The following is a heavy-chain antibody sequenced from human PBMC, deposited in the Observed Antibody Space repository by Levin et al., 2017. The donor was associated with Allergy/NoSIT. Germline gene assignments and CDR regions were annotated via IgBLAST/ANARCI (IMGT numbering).Heavy chain of an antibody. CDR2: ITSDGTNI. CDR3: ARGAQDY. Sequence: GGSLRLSCAASGFTFSTYGMQWVRQAPGKGLEWVALITSDGTNIYYADSVKGRFTISRDNSKNTVSLQMTFLRPEDTAFYYCARGAQDYWGQGTLVSVSS. CDR1: GFTFSTYG. D-gene: IGHD2-15*01. J-gene: IGHJ4*02. V-gene: IGHV3-30*03.